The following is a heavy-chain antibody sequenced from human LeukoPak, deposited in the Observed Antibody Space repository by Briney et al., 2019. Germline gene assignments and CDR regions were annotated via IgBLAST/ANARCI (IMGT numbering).Heavy chain of an antibody. V-gene: IGHV3-30*04. CDR1: GFTFSSYA. CDR3: ARSELYSSSWYGDAFDI. D-gene: IGHD6-13*01. J-gene: IGHJ3*02. Sequence: GGSLRLSCAASGFTFSSYAMHWVRQAPGKGLEWVAVISYDGSNKYYADSVKGRFTISRDNSKNTLYLQMNSLRAEDTAVYYCARSELYSSSWYGDAFDIWGQGTMVTVS. CDR2: ISYDGSNK.